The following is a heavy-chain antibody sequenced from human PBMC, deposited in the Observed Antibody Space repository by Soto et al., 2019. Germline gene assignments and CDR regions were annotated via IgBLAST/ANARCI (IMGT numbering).Heavy chain of an antibody. D-gene: IGHD4-17*01. CDR1: GYTFTSYG. CDR2: ISAYNGNT. V-gene: IGHV1-18*01. CDR3: AREGSYYGVGDAFDI. J-gene: IGHJ3*02. Sequence: QVQLVQSGAEVKKPGASVKVSCKASGYTFTSYGISWVRQAPGQGLEWMGWISAYNGNTNYAQKLQGRVTMTTDTSTSTGYRELRSLRSEDKAVYYCAREGSYYGVGDAFDIWGQGTKVTVSS.